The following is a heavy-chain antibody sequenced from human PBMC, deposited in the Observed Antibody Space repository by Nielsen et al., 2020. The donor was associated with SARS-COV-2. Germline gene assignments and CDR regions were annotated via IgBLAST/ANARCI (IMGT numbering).Heavy chain of an antibody. D-gene: IGHD3-22*01. CDR3: ARDAGAYYYDSSGYYVV. Sequence: SETLSLTCTVSGGSISSSSYYWGWIRQPPGKGLEWIGSIYYSGSTYYNPSLKSRVTISVDTSKNQFSLKLSSVTAADTAVYYCARDAGAYYYDSSGYYVVWGQGTLVTVSS. V-gene: IGHV4-39*07. CDR2: IYYSGST. J-gene: IGHJ4*02. CDR1: GGSISSSSYY.